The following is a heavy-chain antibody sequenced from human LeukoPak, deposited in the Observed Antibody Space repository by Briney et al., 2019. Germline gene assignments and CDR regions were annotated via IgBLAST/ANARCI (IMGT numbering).Heavy chain of an antibody. Sequence: GVSLRLSCAASGFTFSSYGMNWVRQAPGKGLEWVSSITSSSSYIYYADSVKGRFTISRDNAKNSLYLQMNSLRAEDTAVYYCARSYSSSRGTFDYWGQGTLVTVSS. CDR3: ARSYSSSRGTFDY. J-gene: IGHJ4*02. V-gene: IGHV3-21*01. CDR1: GFTFSSYG. CDR2: ITSSSSYI. D-gene: IGHD6-6*01.